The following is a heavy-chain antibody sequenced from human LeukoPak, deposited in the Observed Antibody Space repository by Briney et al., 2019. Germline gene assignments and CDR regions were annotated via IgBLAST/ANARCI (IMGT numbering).Heavy chain of an antibody. J-gene: IGHJ4*02. CDR3: ARVNIVVVVAATSHFDY. V-gene: IGHV1-2*02. CDR1: GYTFTGYY. Sequence: ASVKVSCKASGYTFTGYYMHWVRQAPGQGLERMGWINPNSGGTNYAQKFQGRVTMTRDTSISTAYMELSRLRSDDTAVYYCARVNIVVVVAATSHFDYWGQGTLVTVSS. D-gene: IGHD2-15*01. CDR2: INPNSGGT.